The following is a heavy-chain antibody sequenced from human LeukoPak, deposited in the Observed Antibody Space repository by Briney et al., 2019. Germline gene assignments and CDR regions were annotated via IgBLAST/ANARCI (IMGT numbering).Heavy chain of an antibody. Sequence: GGSLRLSCTASGFTFGDYAMSWFRQAPGKGLEWVSVIYSGGSTYYADSVKGRFTISRDNSKNTLYLQMNSLRAEDTAVYYCARFPLNLIVGAPQKAFDIWGQGTMVTVSS. J-gene: IGHJ3*02. CDR1: GFTFGDYA. CDR3: ARFPLNLIVGAPQKAFDI. D-gene: IGHD1-26*01. CDR2: IYSGGST. V-gene: IGHV3-53*01.